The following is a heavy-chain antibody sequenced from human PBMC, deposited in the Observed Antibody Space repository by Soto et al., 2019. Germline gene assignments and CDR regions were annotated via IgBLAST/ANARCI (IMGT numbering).Heavy chain of an antibody. CDR1: GYTFTSYG. J-gene: IGHJ4*02. CDR3: ARGVRGYGSGSYLSGMDY. D-gene: IGHD3-10*01. V-gene: IGHV1-18*01. Sequence: ASVKVSCKASGYTFTSYGISWVRQAPGQGLEWMGWISAYNGNTNYAQKLQGRVTMTTDTSTSTAYMELRSLRSDDTAVYYCARGVRGYGSGSYLSGMDYWGQGTLVTVSS. CDR2: ISAYNGNT.